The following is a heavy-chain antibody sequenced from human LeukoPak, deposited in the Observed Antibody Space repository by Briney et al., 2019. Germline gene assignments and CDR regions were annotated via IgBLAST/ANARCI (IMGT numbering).Heavy chain of an antibody. V-gene: IGHV3-48*03. CDR1: GFTFSNYE. CDR2: ISSSGSPI. CDR3: ARGPPY. Sequence: GGSLRLSCAASGFTFSNYEMNWVRQAPGKGLEWISYISSSGSPIYYADSMKGRFTISRDNAKNSLYLQMNSLRDEDTAVYYCARGPPYWGQGTLVTVSS. J-gene: IGHJ4*02.